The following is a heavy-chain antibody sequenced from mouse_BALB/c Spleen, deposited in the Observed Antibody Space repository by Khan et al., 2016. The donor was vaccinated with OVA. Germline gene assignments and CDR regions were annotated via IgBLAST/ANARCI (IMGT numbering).Heavy chain of an antibody. CDR3: ARVGPYHAKYGALFAY. V-gene: IGHV1-4*01. CDR1: GYTFTSYT. D-gene: IGHD2-10*01. Sequence: LQQSGAELARPGASVKMSCKASGYTFTSYTMHWVKQRPGQGLEWIGYMTPSTGYTNYNQKFRDKATLTADKSSSTAYMQLSSLTSEDSEVYYCARVGPYHAKYGALFAYWGQGTLVTVSA. J-gene: IGHJ3*01. CDR2: MTPSTGYT.